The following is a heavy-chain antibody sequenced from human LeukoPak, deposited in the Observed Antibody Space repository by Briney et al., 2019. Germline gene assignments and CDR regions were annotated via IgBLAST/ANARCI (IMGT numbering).Heavy chain of an antibody. Sequence: GSLRLSCAASGFTFISYEINWVRQAPGKGLEWVSYISSSGSTIYYADSVKGRFTISRDNAKNSLYLQMNSLRAEDTAVYYCAELGITMIGGVWGKGTTVTISS. J-gene: IGHJ6*04. CDR3: AELGITMIGGV. V-gene: IGHV3-48*03. D-gene: IGHD3-10*02. CDR2: ISSSGSTI. CDR1: GFTFISYE.